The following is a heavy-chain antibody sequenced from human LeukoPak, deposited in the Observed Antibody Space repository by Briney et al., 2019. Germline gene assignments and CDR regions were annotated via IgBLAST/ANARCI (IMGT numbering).Heavy chain of an antibody. CDR2: ISGGGAGT. CDR1: GLSFSFYA. Sequence: GGSLRLSCAASGLSFSFYAMSWVRQAPGKGLEWVSSISGGGAGTYYADSVRGRFTISRDNSKNTLYLQMNSLRAEDTAVYYCAKGAYTYGPGHDYWGQGTLVTVSS. V-gene: IGHV3-23*01. CDR3: AKGAYTYGPGHDY. D-gene: IGHD5-18*01. J-gene: IGHJ4*02.